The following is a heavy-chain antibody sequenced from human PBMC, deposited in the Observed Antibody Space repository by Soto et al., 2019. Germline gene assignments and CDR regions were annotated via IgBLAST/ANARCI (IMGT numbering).Heavy chain of an antibody. CDR2: ISDVGSTI. J-gene: IGHJ4*02. D-gene: IGHD3-22*01. V-gene: IGHV3-48*02. CDR3: ARGRHYYDTSGYCHFYY. Sequence: EVQLVESGGGFLQPGGSLRLSCAASGFTFSSYTMNWVRQAPGKGLEWLSYISDVGSTIYYADSVKGRFTISRDNAKNSLFLQMNSLRDEDTAVYYCARGRHYYDTSGYCHFYYWGQGTLVTVSS. CDR1: GFTFSSYT.